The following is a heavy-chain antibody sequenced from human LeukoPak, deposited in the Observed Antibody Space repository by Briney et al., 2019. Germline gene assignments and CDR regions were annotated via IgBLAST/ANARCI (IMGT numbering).Heavy chain of an antibody. CDR3: ARVVPAALGTSGAFDI. Sequence: ASVKVSCRASGYTFTSYAMHWVRQAPGQRLEWMGWINAGNGNTKYSQKFQGRVTITRDTSASTAYMELSSLRSEDTAVYYCARVVPAALGTSGAFDIWGQGTMVTVSS. V-gene: IGHV1-3*01. D-gene: IGHD2-2*01. CDR2: INAGNGNT. CDR1: GYTFTSYA. J-gene: IGHJ3*02.